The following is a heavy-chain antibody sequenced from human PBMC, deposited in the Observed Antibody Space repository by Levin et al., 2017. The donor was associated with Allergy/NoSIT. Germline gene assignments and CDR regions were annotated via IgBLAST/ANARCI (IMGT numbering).Heavy chain of an antibody. CDR1: GFTFSSYW. CDR2: INSDGSST. Sequence: GGSLRLSCAASGFTFSSYWMHWVRQAPGKGLVWVSRINSDGSSTSYADSVKGRFTISRDNAKNTLYLQMNSLRAEDTAVYYCARGRGYSGYEPFDYWGQGTLVTVSS. V-gene: IGHV3-74*01. CDR3: ARGRGYSGYEPFDY. J-gene: IGHJ4*02. D-gene: IGHD5-12*01.